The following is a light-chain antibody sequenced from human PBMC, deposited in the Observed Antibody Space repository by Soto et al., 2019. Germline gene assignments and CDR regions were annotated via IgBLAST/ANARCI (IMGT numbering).Light chain of an antibody. CDR2: GAS. CDR1: QSVSSN. Sequence: EIVMTQSPATLSVSPVERATLSCRASQSVSSNLAWYQQKPGQAPRLLIYGASTRATGIPARFSGSGSGTEFTLTISSLQSEDFAVYYCQQYNNWRLTFGGGTKVDIK. CDR3: QQYNNWRLT. J-gene: IGKJ4*01. V-gene: IGKV3-15*01.